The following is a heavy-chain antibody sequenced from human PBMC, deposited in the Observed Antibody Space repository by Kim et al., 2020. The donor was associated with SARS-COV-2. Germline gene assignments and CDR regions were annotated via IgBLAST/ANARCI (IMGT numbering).Heavy chain of an antibody. CDR1: GFTFSNAW. V-gene: IGHV3-15*01. D-gene: IGHD4-17*01. J-gene: IGHJ4*02. CDR2: IKSKTDGGTT. Sequence: GGSLRLSCAASGFTFSNAWMSWVRQAPGKGLEWVGRIKSKTDGGTTDYAAPVKGRFTISRDDSKNTLYLQMNSLKTEDTAVYYCTTDSPMTTVTSPAPGYWGQGTLVTVSS. CDR3: TTDSPMTTVTSPAPGY.